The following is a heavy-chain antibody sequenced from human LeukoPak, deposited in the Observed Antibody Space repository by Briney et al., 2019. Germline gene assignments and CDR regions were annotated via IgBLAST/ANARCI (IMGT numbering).Heavy chain of an antibody. CDR1: GGSISSGSYY. D-gene: IGHD6-19*01. CDR3: AREAVAGTR. V-gene: IGHV4-61*02. CDR2: IYTSGST. Sequence: PSQTLSLTCTVSGGSISSGSYYWSWIRQPAGKGLEWIGRIYTSGSTNYNPSLKSRVTISVDTSKNQFSLKLSSVTAADTAVYYCAREAVAGTRWDQGTLVTVSS. J-gene: IGHJ4*02.